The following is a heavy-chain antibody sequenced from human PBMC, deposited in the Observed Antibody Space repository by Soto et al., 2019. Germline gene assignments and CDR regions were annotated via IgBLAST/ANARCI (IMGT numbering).Heavy chain of an antibody. V-gene: IGHV4-39*01. CDR3: ARRSEYYGSGSYYSY. CDR2: IYYSGST. D-gene: IGHD3-10*01. Sequence: QLQLQESGPGLVKPSETLSLTCTVSGGSISSSSYYWGWIRQPPGKGLEWIGSIYYSGSTYYNPSLKSRVTISVDTSKNQSSLKLSSVTAADTAVYYCARRSEYYGSGSYYSYWGQGTLVTVSS. CDR1: GGSISSSSYY. J-gene: IGHJ4*02.